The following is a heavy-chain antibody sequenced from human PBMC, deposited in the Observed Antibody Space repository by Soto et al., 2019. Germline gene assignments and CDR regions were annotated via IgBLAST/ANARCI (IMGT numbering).Heavy chain of an antibody. D-gene: IGHD5-18*01. V-gene: IGHV1-69*13. CDR2: IIPIFGTA. J-gene: IGHJ6*02. CDR1: GGTFSSYA. CDR3: ARDGYSYGYYYYGMDV. Sequence: SVKVSCKASGGTFSSYAISWVRQAPGQGLEWMGGIIPIFGTANYAQKFQGRVTITADESTSTAYMELSSLRSEDTAVYYCARDGYSYGYYYYGMDVWGQGTTVTVYS.